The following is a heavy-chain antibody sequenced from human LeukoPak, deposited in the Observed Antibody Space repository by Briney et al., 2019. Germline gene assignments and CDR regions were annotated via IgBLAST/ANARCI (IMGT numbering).Heavy chain of an antibody. V-gene: IGHV1-69*06. J-gene: IGHJ5*02. D-gene: IGHD3-10*01. CDR1: GYTFTGYY. CDR2: IIPIFGAA. CDR3: ARAAITMVRGVMRTNWFDP. Sequence: SVKVSCKASGYTFTGYYMHWVRQAPGQGLEWMGWIIPIFGAANYAQKFQGRVTMTADKSTSTAYMELSSLRSEDTAVYYCARAAITMVRGVMRTNWFDPWGQGTLVTVSS.